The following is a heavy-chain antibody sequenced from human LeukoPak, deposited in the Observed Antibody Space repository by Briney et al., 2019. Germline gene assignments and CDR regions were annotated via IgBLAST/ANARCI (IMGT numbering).Heavy chain of an antibody. Sequence: PGGSLRLSCAASGFIFSSYGMHWVRQAPGKGLAWVAFIRYDGSNKYYADSVKGRSTISRNNSNNTLYLQRNSMRSEYTAVYYCARDAQITTAFDYWGQGTLVTVSS. D-gene: IGHD4-17*01. CDR1: GFIFSSYG. V-gene: IGHV3-30*02. CDR2: IRYDGSNK. CDR3: ARDAQITTAFDY. J-gene: IGHJ4*02.